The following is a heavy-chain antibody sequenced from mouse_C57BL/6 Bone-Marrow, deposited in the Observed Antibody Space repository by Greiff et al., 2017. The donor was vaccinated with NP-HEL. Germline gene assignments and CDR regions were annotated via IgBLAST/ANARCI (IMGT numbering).Heavy chain of an antibody. D-gene: IGHD2-4*01. CDR3: TRTMITTFYAMDY. Sequence: VQLQQSGAELVRPGASVTLSCKASGYTFTDYEMHWVKQTPVHGLEWIGAIDPETGGTAYNQKFTGKAILTADKSSSTAYMELRSLTSEDSAVYYCTRTMITTFYAMDYWGQGTSVTVSS. CDR2: IDPETGGT. J-gene: IGHJ4*01. CDR1: GYTFTDYE. V-gene: IGHV1-15*01.